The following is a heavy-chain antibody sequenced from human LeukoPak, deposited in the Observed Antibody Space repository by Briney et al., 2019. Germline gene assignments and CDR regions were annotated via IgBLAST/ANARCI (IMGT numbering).Heavy chain of an antibody. D-gene: IGHD5-12*01. Sequence: SETLSLTCTVSRGSISSGNYYWSWIRQPAGKGLEWIGRFHTRGSTNYNPSLKSRVIISVDTSKNQFSLKLSSVTAADTAVYYCATADRDIVATIGGGIDYWGQGTLVTVS. CDR3: ATADRDIVATIGGGIDY. CDR1: RGSISSGNYY. J-gene: IGHJ4*02. CDR2: FHTRGST. V-gene: IGHV4-61*02.